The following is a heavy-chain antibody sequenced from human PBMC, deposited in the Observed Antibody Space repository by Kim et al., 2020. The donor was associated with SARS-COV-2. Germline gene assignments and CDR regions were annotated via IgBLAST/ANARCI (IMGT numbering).Heavy chain of an antibody. J-gene: IGHJ4*02. Sequence: YSPSQKSRLTIPKDTSKNQVVLTMTNMDPVDTATYYCAHISSAAAGLFDYWGQGTLVTVSS. V-gene: IGHV2-5*01. CDR3: AHISSAAAGLFDY. D-gene: IGHD6-13*01.